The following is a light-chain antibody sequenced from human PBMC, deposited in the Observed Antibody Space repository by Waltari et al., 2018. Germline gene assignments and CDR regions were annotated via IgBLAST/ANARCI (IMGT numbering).Light chain of an antibody. V-gene: IGKV3-11*01. CDR3: QQRSNWRGT. Sequence: EIVLTQSPATLSLSPGERATLSCRASQSVSSYLAWYQQKPGQAPRLLIYDASNRATGITARFSGSGSVTDFTLTISSLEPEDFAVYYCQQRSNWRGTFGQGTKVEIK. CDR2: DAS. J-gene: IGKJ1*01. CDR1: QSVSSY.